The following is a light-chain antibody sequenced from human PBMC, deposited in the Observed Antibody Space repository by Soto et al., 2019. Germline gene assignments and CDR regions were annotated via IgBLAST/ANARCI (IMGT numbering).Light chain of an antibody. V-gene: IGKV3-20*01. CDR1: QSVSSTY. CDR3: QQYGSSPWT. CDR2: GAF. J-gene: IGKJ1*01. Sequence: EIVLTQSPGTLSLSPGERATLSCRASQSVSSTYLAWYQHKPGQAPRLLIYGAFSRATGIPGRFSGSGSGTDFTLTITRLEPEDFAVYYCQQYGSSPWTFGQGTKVDI.